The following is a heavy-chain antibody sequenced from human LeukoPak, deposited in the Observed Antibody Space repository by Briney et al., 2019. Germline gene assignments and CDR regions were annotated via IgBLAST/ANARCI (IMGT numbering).Heavy chain of an antibody. CDR3: ARDHGPGNYYDSSAYYNY. CDR2: ISSSSYI. V-gene: IGHV3-21*01. Sequence: PGGSLRLSCAASGFTFSSYNMNWVRQAPGKGLEWVSSISSSSYIYYADSVKGRFTISGDNAKNSLYLQMNSLSAEDTAVYYCARDHGPGNYYDSSAYYNYWGQGTLVTVSS. J-gene: IGHJ4*02. D-gene: IGHD3-22*01. CDR1: GFTFSSYN.